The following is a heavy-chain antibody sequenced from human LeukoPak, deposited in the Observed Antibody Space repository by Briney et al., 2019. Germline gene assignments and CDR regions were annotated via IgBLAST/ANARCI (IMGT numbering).Heavy chain of an antibody. CDR3: AKDQTAMITYRFDY. CDR1: GFTFSSYA. D-gene: IGHD5-18*01. V-gene: IGHV3-23*01. Sequence: PGGSLRLSCAASGFTFSSYAMSWVRQAPGKGLEWLSAISGSGGSTYYADSVKGRFTISRDSFKNTLYLQMNSLRVEDTAVYYCAKDQTAMITYRFDYWGQGTLVTVSS. J-gene: IGHJ4*02. CDR2: ISGSGGST.